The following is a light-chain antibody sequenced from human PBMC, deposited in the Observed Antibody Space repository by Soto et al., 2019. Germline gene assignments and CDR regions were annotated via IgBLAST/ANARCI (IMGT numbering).Light chain of an antibody. CDR3: AAWDDSLNGHVV. CDR2: SNN. CDR1: RSNIGSNT. Sequence: QAVVTQPPSASGTPGQRVTISCSGSRSNIGSNTVNWYQQLPGTAPTLLIYSNNQRPSGVPDRFSGSKSGTSASLAISGLQSEDEADYYCAAWDDSLNGHVVFGGGTKLTVL. J-gene: IGLJ2*01. V-gene: IGLV1-44*01.